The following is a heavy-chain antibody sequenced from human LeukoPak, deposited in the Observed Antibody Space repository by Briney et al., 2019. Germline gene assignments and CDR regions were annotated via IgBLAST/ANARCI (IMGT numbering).Heavy chain of an antibody. J-gene: IGHJ6*03. CDR3: ARGRIAVAGTYYYYMDV. Sequence: SETLSLTCTVSGYSISSGHYWGWIRQPPGKGLEWIGSMYHSGSTYYNPPLKSRVTISVDTSKNQFSLKLSSVTAADTAVYYCARGRIAVAGTYYYYMDVWGKGTTVTVSS. D-gene: IGHD6-19*01. CDR2: MYHSGST. CDR1: GYSISSGHY. V-gene: IGHV4-38-2*02.